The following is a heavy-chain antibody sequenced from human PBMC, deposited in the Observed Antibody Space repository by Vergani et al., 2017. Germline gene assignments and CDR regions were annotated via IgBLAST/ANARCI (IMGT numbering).Heavy chain of an antibody. D-gene: IGHD1-1*01. CDR3: AKDAINWNFEAPDY. J-gene: IGHJ4*02. Sequence: QVQLVQSGAEVKKPGASVKVSCKASGYTFTGYYMHWVRQAPGQGLEWMGRINPNSGGTNYAQKFQGRVTMTRDTSISTAYMELNSLRAEDTAVYYCAKDAINWNFEAPDYWGQGTLVTVSS. CDR2: INPNSGGT. CDR1: GYTFTGYY. V-gene: IGHV1-2*06.